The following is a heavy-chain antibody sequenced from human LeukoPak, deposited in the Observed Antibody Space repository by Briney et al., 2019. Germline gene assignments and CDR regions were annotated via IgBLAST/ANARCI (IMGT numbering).Heavy chain of an antibody. V-gene: IGHV4-4*07. Sequence: SETLSLTCTVSGGSISSYYWSWIRQPAGKGLESIGHTSGSTNYNPSLKSRVTMSVDTSRNQFSLKLNSVTAADTAVYYCAKSNGYGLIDIWGQGTMVTVSS. CDR3: AKSNGYGLIDI. CDR1: GGSISSYY. CDR2: TSGST. D-gene: IGHD3-22*01. J-gene: IGHJ3*02.